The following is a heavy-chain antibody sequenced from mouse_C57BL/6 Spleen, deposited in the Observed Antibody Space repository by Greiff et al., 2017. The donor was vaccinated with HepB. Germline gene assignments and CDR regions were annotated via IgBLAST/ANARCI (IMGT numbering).Heavy chain of an antibody. V-gene: IGHV5-17*01. Sequence: EVHLVESGGGLVKPGGSLKLSCAASGFTFSDYGMHWVRQAPEKGLEWVAYISSGSSTIYYADTVKGRFTISRDNAKNTLFLQMTSLRSEDTAMYYCARATYYDYDVRAMDYWGQGTSVTVSS. J-gene: IGHJ4*01. CDR2: ISSGSSTI. CDR3: ARATYYDYDVRAMDY. CDR1: GFTFSDYG. D-gene: IGHD2-4*01.